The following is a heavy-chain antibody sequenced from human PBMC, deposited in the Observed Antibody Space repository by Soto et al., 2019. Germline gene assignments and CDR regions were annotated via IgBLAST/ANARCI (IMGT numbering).Heavy chain of an antibody. D-gene: IGHD2-2*01. CDR1: GYTFTSYG. V-gene: IGHV1-18*01. CDR2: ISAYNGNT. Sequence: ASVKVSCKASGYTFTSYGISWVRQAPGQGLEWMGWISAYNGNTNYAQKLQGRVTMTTDTSTSTAYMELRSLRSDDTAVYYCARDFVDCSSTSCYFVGILIDPLGQGTLVTVSS. CDR3: ARDFVDCSSTSCYFVGILIDP. J-gene: IGHJ5*02.